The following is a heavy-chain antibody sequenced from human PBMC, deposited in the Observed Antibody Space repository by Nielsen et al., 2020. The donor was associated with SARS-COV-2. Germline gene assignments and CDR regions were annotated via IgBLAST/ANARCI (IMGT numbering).Heavy chain of an antibody. CDR2: ISGSGGST. CDR3: AKGGGDSGAYSSSWYGIYYYYYMDV. J-gene: IGHJ6*03. Sequence: VRQMPGKGLEWVSAISGSGGSTYYADSVKGRFTISRDNSKNTLYLQMNSLRAEDTAVYYCAKGGGDSGAYSSSWYGIYYYYYMDVWGKGTTVTVSS. D-gene: IGHD6-13*01. V-gene: IGHV3-23*01.